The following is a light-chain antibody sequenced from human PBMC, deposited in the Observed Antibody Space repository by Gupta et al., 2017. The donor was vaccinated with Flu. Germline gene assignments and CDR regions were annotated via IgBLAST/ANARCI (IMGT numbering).Light chain of an antibody. J-gene: IGLJ2*01. CDR3: SAYTGSSTLV. CDR2: EVS. V-gene: IGLV2-14*01. Sequence: STTISSTGTSSDVGGYNYVSWDQQHPGKAPKLMIYEVSNRPSGVSNRFSGSKSGNTASLTISGLQAEDEADYYCSAYTGSSTLVFGGGTKLTVL. CDR1: SSDVGGYNY.